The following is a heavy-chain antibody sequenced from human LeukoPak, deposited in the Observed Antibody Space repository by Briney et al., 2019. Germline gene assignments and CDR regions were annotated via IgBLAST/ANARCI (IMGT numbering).Heavy chain of an antibody. CDR2: ISRGGNSK. CDR3: ARDQFLDS. Sequence: PGGSLRLSCAASGFRFRDYYMSWIRQAPGKGLEWVSSISRGGNSKYSADSVKGRFTISRDNAKNSLDLQMDSLRPEDTAVYYCARDQFLDSWGQGTLVTVSS. J-gene: IGHJ4*02. V-gene: IGHV3-11*01. CDR1: GFRFRDYY.